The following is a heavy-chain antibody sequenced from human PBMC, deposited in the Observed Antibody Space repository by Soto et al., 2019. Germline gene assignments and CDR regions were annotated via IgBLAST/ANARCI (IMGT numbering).Heavy chain of an antibody. CDR3: VRATYFSDSSGYTRCLDY. J-gene: IGHJ4*02. CDR1: VFTLSDHY. CDR2: SRDKPQGYST. V-gene: IGHV3-72*01. Sequence: WGSPGVSCAGYVFTLSDHYIYWVRQAPGKGVDSVGRSRDKPQGYSTAYAASVKGRFTTSRDESKNSAYLQMNSLKTEDTAVYYCVRATYFSDSSGYTRCLDYWGQGTMVTVSS. D-gene: IGHD3-22*01.